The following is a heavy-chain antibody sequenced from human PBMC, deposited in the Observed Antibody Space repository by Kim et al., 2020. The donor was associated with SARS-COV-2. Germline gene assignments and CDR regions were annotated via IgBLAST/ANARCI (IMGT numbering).Heavy chain of an antibody. Sequence: SETLSLTCTVSGGSISSGSYYWSWIRQPAGKGLEWIGRIYTSGSTNYNPSLKSRVTISVDTSKNQFSLKLSSVTAADTAVYYCARSILGELSLWGQGTLVTVSS. J-gene: IGHJ4*02. CDR1: GGSISSGSYY. V-gene: IGHV4-61*02. CDR3: ARSILGELSL. CDR2: IYTSGST. D-gene: IGHD3-16*02.